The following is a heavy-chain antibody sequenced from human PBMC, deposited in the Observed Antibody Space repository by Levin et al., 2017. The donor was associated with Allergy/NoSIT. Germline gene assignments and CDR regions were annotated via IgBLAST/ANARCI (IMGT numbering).Heavy chain of an antibody. V-gene: IGHV1-8*01. Sequence: PGESLKISCKASGYTFTSYDINWVRQATGQGLEWMGWMNPNSGNTGYAQKFQGRVTMTRNTSISTAYMELSSLRSEDTAVYYCARGPRLGEFGLDYYYGMDGWGQGTTVTVSS. J-gene: IGHJ6*02. D-gene: IGHD3-16*01. CDR1: GYTFTSYD. CDR2: MNPNSGNT. CDR3: ARGPRLGEFGLDYYYGMDG.